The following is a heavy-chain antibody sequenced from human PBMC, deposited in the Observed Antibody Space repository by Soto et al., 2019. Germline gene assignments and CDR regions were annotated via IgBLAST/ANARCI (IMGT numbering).Heavy chain of an antibody. J-gene: IGHJ6*02. CDR2: LSGSGSST. Sequence: GGSLRLSCVASGFTFSSYAMSWVRQAPGKGLEWVSALSGSGSSTYYADSVKGRFTISRDNSKNTLYLQMNSLRAEDTAVYYCAKACIGNDLWSGYIPYYFGMDVWGQGTTVTVSS. V-gene: IGHV3-23*01. CDR3: AKACIGNDLWSGYIPYYFGMDV. CDR1: GFTFSSYA. D-gene: IGHD3-3*01.